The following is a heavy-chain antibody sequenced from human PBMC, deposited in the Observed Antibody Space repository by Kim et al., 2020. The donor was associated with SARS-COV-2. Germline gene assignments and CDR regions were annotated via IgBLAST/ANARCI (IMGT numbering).Heavy chain of an antibody. J-gene: IGHJ3*01. CDR1: GYSFSNSW. D-gene: IGHD6-13*01. Sequence: GESLKISCKASGYSFSNSWISWVRQTPETGLQWWGMIYPGDSDTRYSPYFQGQVTISADKSVTTAYLEWHSLKASDSALYYCARHLVPQLVHGLDFWGQGTMVTVSS. CDR2: IYPGDSDT. V-gene: IGHV5-51*01. CDR3: ARHLVPQLVHGLDF.